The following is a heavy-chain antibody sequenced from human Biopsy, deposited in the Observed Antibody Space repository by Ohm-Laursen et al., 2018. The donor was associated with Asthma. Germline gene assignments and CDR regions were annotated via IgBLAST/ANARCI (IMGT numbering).Heavy chain of an antibody. Sequence: SLRLSCSAPGFTFGDYWMSWVRQVPGKGLEWVANIKHDGTEKNHVDSLKGRFTISRDNAKNSLYLQMNSLRAEDTAVYYCARDVMEWYLPAFDFWGQGTLVTVSS. J-gene: IGHJ4*02. V-gene: IGHV3-7*01. CDR2: IKHDGTEK. D-gene: IGHD3-3*01. CDR3: ARDVMEWYLPAFDF. CDR1: GFTFGDYW.